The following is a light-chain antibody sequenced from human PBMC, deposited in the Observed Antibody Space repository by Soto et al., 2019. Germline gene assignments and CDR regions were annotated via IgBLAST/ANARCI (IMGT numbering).Light chain of an antibody. Sequence: DIQMTQSPSTLSASVGDRVTITCRASQSITNRLAWYQQKPGRAPKVLIFDASSLETGVPSRFRGSGSGTEFSLTINSLQPGDFATYYCQHYGDVWTFGQGTKVDIK. CDR1: QSITNR. CDR2: DAS. CDR3: QHYGDVWT. V-gene: IGKV1-5*01. J-gene: IGKJ1*01.